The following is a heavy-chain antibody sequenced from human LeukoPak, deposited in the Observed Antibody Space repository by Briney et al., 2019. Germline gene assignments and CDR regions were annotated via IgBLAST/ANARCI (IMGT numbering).Heavy chain of an antibody. Sequence: GGSLRLSCAASGFTFSSYAMSWVRQAPGKGLEWVSAISGSGGSTYYADPVKGRFTISRDNSKNTLYLQMNSLRAEDTAVYYCAKEEYSSGWYYGAFDIWGQGTMVTVSS. V-gene: IGHV3-23*01. CDR3: AKEEYSSGWYYGAFDI. D-gene: IGHD6-19*01. CDR2: ISGSGGST. J-gene: IGHJ3*02. CDR1: GFTFSSYA.